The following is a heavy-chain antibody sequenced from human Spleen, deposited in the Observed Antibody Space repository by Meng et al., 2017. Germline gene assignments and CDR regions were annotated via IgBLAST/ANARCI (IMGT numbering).Heavy chain of an antibody. CDR3: ARTEMATIRDY. V-gene: IGHV3-11*04. J-gene: IGHJ4*02. Sequence: GGSLRLSCAASGFYFSNAWMSWVRQAPGKGLEWVSYISSSGSTIYYADSVKGRFTISRDNAKNSLYLQMNSLRAEDTAVYYCARTEMATIRDYWGQGTLVTVSS. CDR1: GFYFSNAW. CDR2: ISSSGSTI. D-gene: IGHD5-24*01.